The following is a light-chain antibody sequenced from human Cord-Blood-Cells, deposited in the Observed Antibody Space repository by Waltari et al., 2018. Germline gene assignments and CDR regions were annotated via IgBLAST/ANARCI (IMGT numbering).Light chain of an antibody. CDR1: SSNTGAGYE. CDR3: QSYDSSLSGFWV. Sequence: QSVLTQPPSVSGAPGQRVTISCTGSSSNTGAGYEVHWYQQLPGTAPQRLLNGNSNPPSGVPGRFSGSKSGTSASLAITGLQAEDEADYYCQSYDSSLSGFWVFGGGTKLTVL. J-gene: IGLJ3*02. V-gene: IGLV1-40*01. CDR2: GNS.